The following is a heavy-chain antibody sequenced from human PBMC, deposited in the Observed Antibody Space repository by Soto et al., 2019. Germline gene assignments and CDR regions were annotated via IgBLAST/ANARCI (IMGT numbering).Heavy chain of an antibody. J-gene: IGHJ5*02. Sequence: SVNVSCKASGYTFSKYYLKWVRHAPGQGLEWMGGIIPIFGTANYAQKFQGRVTITADESTSTAYMELSSLRSEDTAVYYCAREGSRLRGNWFDPWGQGTLVTVSS. CDR2: IIPIFGTA. D-gene: IGHD3-10*01. CDR1: GYTFSKYY. V-gene: IGHV1-69*13. CDR3: AREGSRLRGNWFDP.